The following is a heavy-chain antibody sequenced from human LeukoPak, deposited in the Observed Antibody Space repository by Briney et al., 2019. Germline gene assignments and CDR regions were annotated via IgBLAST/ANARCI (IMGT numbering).Heavy chain of an antibody. D-gene: IGHD5-12*01. J-gene: IGHJ2*01. CDR3: AIHPYDYWYFDL. CDR1: GGTFSSHA. CDR2: IIPIFGSA. Sequence: SVKVSCKASGGTFSSHAISWVRQAPGQGLEWMGGIIPIFGSANYAQNFQGRVTITADESTSTAYMKLSSLRSEDTAVYYCAIHPYDYWYFDLWGRGTLVTVSS. V-gene: IGHV1-69*13.